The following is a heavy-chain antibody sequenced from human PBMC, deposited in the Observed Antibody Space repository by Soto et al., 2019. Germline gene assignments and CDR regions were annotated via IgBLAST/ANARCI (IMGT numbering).Heavy chain of an antibody. Sequence: GGSLRLSCTVSGLIFRSYGMHWVRQAPGKGLEWVSAISGSGGSTYYADSVKGRFTISRDNSKNTLYLQMNSLRAEDTAVYYCAKVLSGGWFDPWGQGTLVTVSS. V-gene: IGHV3-23*01. CDR1: GLIFRSYG. CDR3: AKVLSGGWFDP. CDR2: ISGSGGST. D-gene: IGHD3-10*01. J-gene: IGHJ5*02.